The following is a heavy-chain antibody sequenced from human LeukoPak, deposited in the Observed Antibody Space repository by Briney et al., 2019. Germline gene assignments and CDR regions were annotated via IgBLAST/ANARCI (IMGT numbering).Heavy chain of an antibody. V-gene: IGHV3-21*05. J-gene: IGHJ4*02. CDR1: GFSFSSYN. D-gene: IGHD4-23*01. Sequence: PGGSLRLSCTASGFSFSSYNMNWVGQAPGKGVEWVSYISSSSSYIYYAESLKGRFTISTDNAKNSLYLQMNSLRAEDTAVYYCAREVIGGNSAWGQGTLVTVSS. CDR3: AREVIGGNSA. CDR2: ISSSSSYI.